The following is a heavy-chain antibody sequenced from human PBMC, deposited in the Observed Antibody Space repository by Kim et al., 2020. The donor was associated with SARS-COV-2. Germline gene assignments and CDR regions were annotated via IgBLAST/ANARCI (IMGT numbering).Heavy chain of an antibody. CDR3: AKAIYGSGSYEWVYYYYG. Sequence: GGSLRLSCAASGFTFSSYAMHWVRQAPGKGLEWVAVIWYDGSNKYYADSVKGRFTISRDNSKNTLYLQMNSLRAEDTAVYYCAKAIYGSGSYEWVYYYYG. D-gene: IGHD3-10*01. CDR1: GFTFSSYA. J-gene: IGHJ6*01. V-gene: IGHV3-33*06. CDR2: IWYDGSNK.